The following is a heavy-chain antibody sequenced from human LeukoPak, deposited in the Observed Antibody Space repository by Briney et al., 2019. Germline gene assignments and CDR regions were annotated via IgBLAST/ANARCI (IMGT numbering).Heavy chain of an antibody. D-gene: IGHD3-16*02. J-gene: IGHJ4*02. Sequence: SVKVSCKASGGTFSSYAISWVRQAPGQGLEWMGGIIPIFGTANYAQKFQGRVTITTDESTSTAYMELSSLRSEDTAVYYCAREGVWGSYRFDYCGQGDLVTVSS. CDR2: IIPIFGTA. CDR1: GGTFSSYA. CDR3: AREGVWGSYRFDY. V-gene: IGHV1-69*05.